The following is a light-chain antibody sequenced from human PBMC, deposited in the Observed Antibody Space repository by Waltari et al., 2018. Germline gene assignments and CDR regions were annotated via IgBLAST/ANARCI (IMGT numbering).Light chain of an antibody. J-gene: IGKJ3*01. V-gene: IGKV3-11*01. CDR3: YCRRNWNRSIT. CDR2: DAS. Sequence: EIVLTQSPATLSLSPGERATLSCRASQSVSSYLAWYQQKPGQAPRLLIYDASNRATAIPVPSSFSGSGTGFAFTISILGPEHFAFSYYYCRRNWNRSITFGPGTRLDIK. CDR1: QSVSSY.